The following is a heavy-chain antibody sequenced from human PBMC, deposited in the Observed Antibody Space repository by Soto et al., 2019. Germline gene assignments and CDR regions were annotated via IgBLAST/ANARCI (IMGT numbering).Heavy chain of an antibody. CDR2: IYTSGST. D-gene: IGHD2-2*01. Sequence: SETLSLTCTVSGGSISSYYWSWIRQPAGKGLEWIGRIYTSGSTNYNPSLKSRFTMSVDTSKNQFSLKLSSVTAADTAVYYCARDIVVVPAATDYYYGMDVWGQGTTVTVYS. V-gene: IGHV4-4*07. J-gene: IGHJ6*02. CDR1: GGSISSYY. CDR3: ARDIVVVPAATDYYYGMDV.